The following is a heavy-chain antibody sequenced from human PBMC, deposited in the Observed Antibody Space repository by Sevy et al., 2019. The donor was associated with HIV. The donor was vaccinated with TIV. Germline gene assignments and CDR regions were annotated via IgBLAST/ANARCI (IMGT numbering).Heavy chain of an antibody. CDR3: AGENAWGRGYS. CDR2: IYYNGHI. CDR1: GGSITSLY. Sequence: SETLSLTCTVSGGSITSLYWNWIRQPPGKGLEWIANIYYNGHINYNPSLKSRVTLSLDTSKNHCSLRLNSVTAADTAMYYCAGENAWGRGYSWGQGTLVTVSS. D-gene: IGHD1-26*01. V-gene: IGHV4-59*08. J-gene: IGHJ4*02.